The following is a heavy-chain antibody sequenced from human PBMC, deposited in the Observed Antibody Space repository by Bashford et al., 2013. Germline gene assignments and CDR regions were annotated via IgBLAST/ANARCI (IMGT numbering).Heavy chain of an antibody. CDR2: ISGGGIT. CDR1: GFPLSNYA. J-gene: IGHJ4*02. D-gene: IGHD6-13*01. CDR3: AKEQLAQRAPFDY. Sequence: GSLRLSCAASGFPLSNYAMSWVRQAPGKGLEWVSAISGGGITYYADSVKGRFTISRDNSKNTLYLQMSSLRAEDTAIYYCAKEQLAQRAPFDYWGQGTLVTVSS. V-gene: IGHV3-23*01.